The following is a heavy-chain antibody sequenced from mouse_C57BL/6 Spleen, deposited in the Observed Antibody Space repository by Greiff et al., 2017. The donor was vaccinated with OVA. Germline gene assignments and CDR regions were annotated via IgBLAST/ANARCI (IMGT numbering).Heavy chain of an antibody. Sequence: QVQLKQPGAELVKPGASVKLSCKASGYTFTSYWMHWVKQRPGQGLEWIGMIHPNSGSTNYNEKFKSKATLTVDKSSSTAYMQLSSLTSEDSAVYYCARKATVSSQGYFDVWGTGTTVTVSS. J-gene: IGHJ1*03. V-gene: IGHV1-64*01. CDR2: IHPNSGST. D-gene: IGHD1-1*01. CDR3: ARKATVSSQGYFDV. CDR1: GYTFTSYW.